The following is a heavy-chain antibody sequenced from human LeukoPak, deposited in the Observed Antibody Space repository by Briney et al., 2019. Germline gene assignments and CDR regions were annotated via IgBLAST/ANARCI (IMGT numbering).Heavy chain of an antibody. CDR2: IKSKTDGGTT. Sequence: GSLRLSCAASGFTFSNAWMSLVRQAPGKGLEWVGRIKSKTDGGTTDYAAPVKGRFTISRDDSKNTLYPQMNSLKTEDTAVYYCTTSDFWSGYYTSDYWGQGTLVTVSS. CDR1: GFTFSNAW. CDR3: TTSDFWSGYYTSDY. V-gene: IGHV3-15*01. D-gene: IGHD3-3*01. J-gene: IGHJ4*02.